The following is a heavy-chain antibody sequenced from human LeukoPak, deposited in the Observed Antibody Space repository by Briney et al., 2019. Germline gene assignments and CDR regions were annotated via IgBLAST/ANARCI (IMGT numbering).Heavy chain of an antibody. Sequence: GGSLRLSCAASGFNFKNYWMHRVRQAPGKGLEWVSRIINDGSSTTYADSVKGRFTISRDNAKDTLYLQMNSLRVEDTAVYYCARVADGDKYGGRDYWGQGALVIVSS. D-gene: IGHD5-24*01. CDR3: ARVADGDKYGGRDY. CDR2: IINDGSST. CDR1: GFNFKNYW. J-gene: IGHJ4*02. V-gene: IGHV3-74*01.